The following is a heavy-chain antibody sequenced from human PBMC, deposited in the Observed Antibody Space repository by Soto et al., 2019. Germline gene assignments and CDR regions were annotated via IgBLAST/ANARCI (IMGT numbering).Heavy chain of an antibody. CDR1: GGSISSSNW. CDR3: ATTNYYGSGSFWFDP. Sequence: SETRSLTCAVSGGSISSSNWWSWVRQPPGRGLEWIGEIYHSGSTNYSPSLKSRVTISVDKSKNQFSLKLSSVTAADTAVYYCATTNYYGSGSFWFDPWGQGTLVTVSS. J-gene: IGHJ5*02. V-gene: IGHV4-4*02. D-gene: IGHD3-10*01. CDR2: IYHSGST.